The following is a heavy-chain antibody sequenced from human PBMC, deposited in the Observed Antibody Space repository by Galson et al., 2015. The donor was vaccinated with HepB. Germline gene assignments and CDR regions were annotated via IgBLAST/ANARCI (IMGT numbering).Heavy chain of an antibody. V-gene: IGHV1-18*01. J-gene: IGHJ4*02. Sequence: SVKVSCKASGYTFSRFSISWLRQAPGQGLEWMGWISGYDVNVRYAQKFQGRLTMTTDTSTSTAHLDLRSLRSDDSAVYYCARGGLATIGGPTFDCWGQGTLVTVPS. CDR1: GYTFSRFS. D-gene: IGHD5-24*01. CDR3: ARGGLATIGGPTFDC. CDR2: ISGYDVNV.